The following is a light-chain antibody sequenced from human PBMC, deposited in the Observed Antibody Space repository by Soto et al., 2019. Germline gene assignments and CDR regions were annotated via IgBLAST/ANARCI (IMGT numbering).Light chain of an antibody. CDR2: GIS. V-gene: IGKV1-27*01. J-gene: IGKJ4*01. Sequence: DFQMTQPPSSLSASGGDRVTMTWRASQSFSTYLAWYQQKPGKVPKLLISGISTLQSGVPSRFSGSGYGTEFTLTISNLQPEDVATYYCQKYNTAPLTFGGGTKVDIK. CDR3: QKYNTAPLT. CDR1: QSFSTY.